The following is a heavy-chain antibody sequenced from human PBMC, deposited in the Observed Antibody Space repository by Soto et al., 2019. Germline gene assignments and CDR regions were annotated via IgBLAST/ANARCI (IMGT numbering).Heavy chain of an antibody. CDR2: IWYDGSNK. Sequence: GESLKITCAASGFTFSSYGMHWVRQAPGKGLEWVAVIWYDGSNKYYADSVKGRFTISRDNSKNTLYLQMNSLRAEDTAVYYCARDFGITMVRGVMVAYYYMDVWGKGTTVTVSS. J-gene: IGHJ6*03. V-gene: IGHV3-33*01. CDR1: GFTFSSYG. CDR3: ARDFGITMVRGVMVAYYYMDV. D-gene: IGHD3-10*01.